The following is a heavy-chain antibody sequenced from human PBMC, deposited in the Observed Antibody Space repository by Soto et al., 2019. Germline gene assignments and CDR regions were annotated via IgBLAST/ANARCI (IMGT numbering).Heavy chain of an antibody. Sequence: ASVKVSCKASGYTFTGYYVHWVRQAPGQGLEWMGWINPNSGDTYLAQRFQGRVTMNRDTSIGTAYMELRGLTSDDTAEYYCAKGVVISFDYYYGMYVWGQGTTVTVSS. CDR2: INPNSGDT. V-gene: IGHV1-2*02. CDR1: GYTFTGYY. J-gene: IGHJ6*02. CDR3: AKGVVISFDYYYGMYV. D-gene: IGHD3-22*01.